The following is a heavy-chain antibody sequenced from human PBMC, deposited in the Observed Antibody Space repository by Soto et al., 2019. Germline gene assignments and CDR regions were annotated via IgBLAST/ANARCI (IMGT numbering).Heavy chain of an antibody. D-gene: IGHD3-16*01. V-gene: IGHV3-66*01. CDR3: ARDVLGSLAY. CDR2: LHSGGGT. J-gene: IGHJ4*02. CDR1: EFTVSVNY. Sequence: GGSLRLSCTASEFTVSVNYMTWVRQTPGKGLEWVASLHSGGGTYYADSVKGRFTVSRDNSKNTLYLQMNSLRVDDTAVYYCARDVLGSLAYWGQGTLVTVSS.